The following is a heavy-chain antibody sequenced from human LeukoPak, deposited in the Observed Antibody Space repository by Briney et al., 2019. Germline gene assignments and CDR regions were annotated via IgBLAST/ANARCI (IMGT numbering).Heavy chain of an antibody. Sequence: SETLSLTCAVYGGSFSGYYWSWIRQPPGEGLEWIGEINHSGSTNYNPSLKSRVTISVDTSKNQFSLKLSSVTAADTAVYYCARRNERRAPGAFDIWGQGTMVTVSS. J-gene: IGHJ3*02. CDR2: INHSGST. V-gene: IGHV4-34*01. CDR1: GGSFSGYY. D-gene: IGHD1-1*01. CDR3: ARRNERRAPGAFDI.